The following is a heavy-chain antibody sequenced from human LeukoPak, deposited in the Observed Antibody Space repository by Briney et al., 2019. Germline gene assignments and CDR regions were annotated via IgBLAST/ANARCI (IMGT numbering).Heavy chain of an antibody. CDR1: GFIFHDYA. CDR2: ISGGGGST. CDR3: AKDSSAYGGSC. J-gene: IGHJ4*02. D-gene: IGHD4-23*01. V-gene: IGHV3-43*02. Sequence: PGGSLRLSCAGPGFIFHDYAIHWVPHAPGEGLEWLCLISGGGGSTFYAVSVEGLFTISRDNSKNSLSLQMNSLRSDDTALYYCAKDSSAYGGSCWGQGTLVTVSS.